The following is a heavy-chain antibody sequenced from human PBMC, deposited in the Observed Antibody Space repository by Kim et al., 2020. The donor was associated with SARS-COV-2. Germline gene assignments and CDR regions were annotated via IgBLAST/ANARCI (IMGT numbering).Heavy chain of an antibody. Sequence: TNYAQKPQGRVTMTKDTSTSTADMELRGLRSDDTAVYYCARAAVRDAFDIWGQGTMVTVSS. CDR2: T. V-gene: IGHV1-18*01. J-gene: IGHJ3*02. D-gene: IGHD2-2*01. CDR3: ARAAVRDAFDI.